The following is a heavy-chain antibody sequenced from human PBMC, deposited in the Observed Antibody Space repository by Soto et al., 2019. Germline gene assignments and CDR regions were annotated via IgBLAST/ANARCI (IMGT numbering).Heavy chain of an antibody. J-gene: IGHJ4*01. Sequence: TGGSLRLSCEASGFTISGCSRNWVRQTPGKGLQWLAYITIVTGNTRYADSVRGRFTISADNAANSVFLQMNSLRDEDTAVYFCVRDRDLYRDMFHADLWGQGTLVTVSS. CDR3: VRDRDLYRDMFHADL. V-gene: IGHV3-48*02. D-gene: IGHD1-26*01. CDR2: ITIVTGNT. CDR1: GFTISGCS.